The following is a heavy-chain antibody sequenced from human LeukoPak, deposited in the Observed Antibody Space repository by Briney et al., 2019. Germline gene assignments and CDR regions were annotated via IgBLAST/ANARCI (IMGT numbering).Heavy chain of an antibody. V-gene: IGHV3-48*03. CDR1: GFTFSSYE. J-gene: IGHJ1*01. CDR3: ARDFRWNGYFQH. CDR2: ISTSGSTI. D-gene: IGHD1-1*01. Sequence: GGSLRLSCAASGFTFSSYEMNWVRQAPGKGGGGGSYISTSGSTISYTDSVKGRLTNSRDNAKNSLYLQMNSVRAEDTAVYYCARDFRWNGYFQHWGQGTLVTVSS.